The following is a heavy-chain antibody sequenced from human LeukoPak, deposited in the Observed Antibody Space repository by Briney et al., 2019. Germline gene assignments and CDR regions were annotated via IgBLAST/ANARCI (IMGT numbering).Heavy chain of an antibody. CDR2: IIPILGIA. Sequence: ASVKVSFKASGGTFSSYAISWVRQAPGQGLEWMGRIIPILGIANYAQKFQGRVTMTRDMSTSTVYMELSSLRSEATVVYYWARGGGMDYDGSVDYWGQGTLVTVSS. J-gene: IGHJ4*02. V-gene: IGHV1-69*04. CDR3: ARGGGMDYDGSVDY. D-gene: IGHD3-3*01. CDR1: GGTFSSYA.